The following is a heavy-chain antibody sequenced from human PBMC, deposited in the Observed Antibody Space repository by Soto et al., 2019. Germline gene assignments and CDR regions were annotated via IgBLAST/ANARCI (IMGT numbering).Heavy chain of an antibody. CDR3: ARTTIFGVVITYYYYGMDV. D-gene: IGHD3-3*01. CDR2: INPNSGNT. CDR1: RDTFTCYY. V-gene: IGHV1-8*02. J-gene: IGHJ6*01. Sequence: GASVKLSSNAPRDTFTCYYMHWVHHAPGQGLEWMGWINPNSGNTGYAQKFQGRVTMTRNTSISTAYMELSSLRSEDTAVYYCARTTIFGVVITYYYYGMDVWGQGPTVTVS.